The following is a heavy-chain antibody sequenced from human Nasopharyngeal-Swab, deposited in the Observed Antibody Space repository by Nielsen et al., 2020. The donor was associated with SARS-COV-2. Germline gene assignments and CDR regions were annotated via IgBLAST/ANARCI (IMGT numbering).Heavy chain of an antibody. CDR3: AKDYYDSSGYYQHWYFDL. CDR1: GFTFSRYA. Sequence: GASLKISCAASGFTFSRYAMSSVRQAPGQGLEWVSAISGSGGSTYYADSVKGRFTISRDNSKNTLYLQMNSLRAEDTAVYYCAKDYYDSSGYYQHWYFDLWGRGTLVTVSS. CDR2: ISGSGGST. D-gene: IGHD3-22*01. J-gene: IGHJ2*01. V-gene: IGHV3-23*01.